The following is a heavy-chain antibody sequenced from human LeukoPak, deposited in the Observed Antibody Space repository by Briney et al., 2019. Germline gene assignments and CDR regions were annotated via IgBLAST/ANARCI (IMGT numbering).Heavy chain of an antibody. V-gene: IGHV4-59*03. Sequence: PSETLSLTCTVSGGSNSSYYWSWIRQPPPKGLAWIGYIYYSGSTNYNPSLQSRVTISVDTSKKQSFLKLSSVTAADTAVYYFARTPGYSSSWYLGYYYYMVVWGKGTTVTVSS. CDR3: ARTPGYSSSWYLGYYYYMVV. J-gene: IGHJ6*03. CDR1: GGSNSSYY. CDR2: IYYSGST. D-gene: IGHD6-13*01.